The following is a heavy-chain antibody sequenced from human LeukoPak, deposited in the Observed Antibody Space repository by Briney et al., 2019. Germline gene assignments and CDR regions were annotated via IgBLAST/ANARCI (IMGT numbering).Heavy chain of an antibody. Sequence: ASVKVSCKASGYTFTSYGISWVRQAPGQGREWMGWISAYNGNTNYAQKLQGRVTMTTDTSTSTAYMELRSLRSDDTAVYYCARDGDIAAADLFDYWGQGTLVTVSS. CDR2: ISAYNGNT. CDR1: GYTFTSYG. D-gene: IGHD6-13*01. J-gene: IGHJ4*02. CDR3: ARDGDIAAADLFDY. V-gene: IGHV1-18*01.